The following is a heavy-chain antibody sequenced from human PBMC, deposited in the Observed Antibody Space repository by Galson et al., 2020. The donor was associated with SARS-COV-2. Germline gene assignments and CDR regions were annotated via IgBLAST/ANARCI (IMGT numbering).Heavy chain of an antibody. Sequence: SQTLSLTCAVSGYSVSTTNYWGWGRLAPGTGLEWIGSIYPDGRTYYNPSLDSRVTISVDTSRNQFSLTLASVTAADTAFYYCARQGVNMIVLGTVPGWFFDLWGRGTLVTVSS. J-gene: IGHJ2*01. V-gene: IGHV4-38-2*01. CDR1: GYSVSTTNY. D-gene: IGHD2-21*01. CDR3: ARQGVNMIVLGTVPGWFFDL. CDR2: IYPDGRT.